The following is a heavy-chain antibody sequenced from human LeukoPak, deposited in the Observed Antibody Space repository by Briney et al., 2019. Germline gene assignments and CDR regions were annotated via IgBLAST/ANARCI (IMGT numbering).Heavy chain of an antibody. CDR1: GYTFTDHW. Sequence: GASVKVSCKASGYTFTDHWIHWVRQAPGEGLDWMGMIKPSDGETRHAQKFQGRVSMTGDTSTTTVYMELSSLRSEDTAVLYCARAVAQDFDYWGQGTLLTVSS. J-gene: IGHJ4*02. V-gene: IGHV1-46*01. CDR3: ARAVAQDFDY. CDR2: IKPSDGET.